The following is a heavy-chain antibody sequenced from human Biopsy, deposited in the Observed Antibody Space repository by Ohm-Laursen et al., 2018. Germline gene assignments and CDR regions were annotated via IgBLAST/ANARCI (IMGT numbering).Heavy chain of an antibody. Sequence: ASVKASCKASGYSFTSYYMHWVRQAPGQGLEWMGMINPSGSTTSYPQIFQGRVTMTRDTSKSTVYMELSSLRSADTAVYFCARNTGWYGDLYYFDYWGQGTLVTVSS. CDR2: INPSGSTT. V-gene: IGHV1-46*01. J-gene: IGHJ4*02. CDR1: GYSFTSYY. D-gene: IGHD6-19*01. CDR3: ARNTGWYGDLYYFDY.